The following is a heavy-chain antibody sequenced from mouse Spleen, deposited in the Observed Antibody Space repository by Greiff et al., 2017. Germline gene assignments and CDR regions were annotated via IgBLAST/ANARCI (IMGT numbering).Heavy chain of an antibody. Sequence: EVQLQQSGPELVKPGASVKMSCKASGYTFTDYNMHWVKQSHGKSLEWIGYINPNNGGTSYNQKFKGKATLTVNKSSSTAYMELRSLTSEDSAVYYCATGSYYGSSYFDYWGQGTTLTVSS. CDR1: GYTFTDYN. CDR3: ATGSYYGSSYFDY. D-gene: IGHD1-1*01. J-gene: IGHJ2*01. V-gene: IGHV1-22*01. CDR2: INPNNGGT.